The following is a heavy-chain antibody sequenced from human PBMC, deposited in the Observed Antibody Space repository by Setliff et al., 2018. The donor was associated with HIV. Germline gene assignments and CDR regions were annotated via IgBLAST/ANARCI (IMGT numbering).Heavy chain of an antibody. D-gene: IGHD2-21*01. J-gene: IGHJ2*01. Sequence: SETLSLTCTVSGGSISGGDYYWSWIRQHPGKGLEWIGYIYYTGSTYFNPSLKSRVTISVDTSKNQFSLKLGSVTAADTAIYYCATKPRPIVVMPAATYWYFDLWGRGTLVTVS. V-gene: IGHV4-31*03. CDR2: IYYTGST. CDR1: GGSISGGDYY. CDR3: ATKPRPIVVMPAATYWYFDL.